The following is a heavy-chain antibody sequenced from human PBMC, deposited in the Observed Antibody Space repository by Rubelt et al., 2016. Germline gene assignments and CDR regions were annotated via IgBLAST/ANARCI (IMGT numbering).Heavy chain of an antibody. CDR1: GGSIRSSDYF. J-gene: IGHJ4*02. CDR3: VRFRGGYCRGGRRYLVDY. V-gene: IGHV4-39*01. CDR2: ISYSGST. D-gene: IGHD2-15*01. Sequence: QLQLQESGPGLVKPSETLSLTCTVSGGSIRSSDYFSDWIRQPPGKGLEWIGSISYSGSTYYNPSLKTRVTMSVDTAKNQFSGKMSLVTAADTAVYYCVRFRGGYCRGGRRYLVDYWGQGALVVVSS.